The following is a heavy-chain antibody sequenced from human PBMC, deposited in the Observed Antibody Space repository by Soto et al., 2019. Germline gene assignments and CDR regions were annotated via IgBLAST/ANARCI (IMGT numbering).Heavy chain of an antibody. Sequence: SVKVSCKASGGTFSSYVISWVRQAPGQGLEWMGGIIPIFGTANYAQKFQGRVAITADESTSTAYMELSGLRSEDTAVYYCASELSIAAAGPRDWFDPWGQGTLVTVSS. D-gene: IGHD6-13*01. CDR1: GGTFSSYV. J-gene: IGHJ5*02. CDR3: ASELSIAAAGPRDWFDP. V-gene: IGHV1-69*13. CDR2: IIPIFGTA.